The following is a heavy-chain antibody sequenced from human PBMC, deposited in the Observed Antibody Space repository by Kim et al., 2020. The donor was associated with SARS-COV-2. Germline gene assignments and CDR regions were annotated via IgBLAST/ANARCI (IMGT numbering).Heavy chain of an antibody. CDR1: GGTFSSYA. J-gene: IGHJ3*02. CDR3: ARPSRRRDIVATIVEYAFDI. D-gene: IGHD5-12*01. Sequence: SVKVSCKASGGTFSSYAISWVRQAPGQGLEWMGGIIPIFGTANYAQKFQGRVTITADESTSTAYMELSSLRSEDTAVYYCARPSRRRDIVATIVEYAFDIWGQGTMVTVSS. V-gene: IGHV1-69*13. CDR2: IIPIFGTA.